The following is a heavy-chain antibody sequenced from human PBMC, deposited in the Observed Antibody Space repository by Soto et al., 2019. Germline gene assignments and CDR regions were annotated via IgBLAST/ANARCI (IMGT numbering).Heavy chain of an antibody. D-gene: IGHD6-13*01. V-gene: IGHV1-46*01. CDR1: GYTFTSYY. J-gene: IGHJ6*02. CDR2: INPSGGST. CDR3: ARERGIAAAGIRSFYYYYGMDV. Sequence: ASVNVSCKASGYTFTSYYMHWVRQAPGQGLEWMGIINPSGGSTSYAQKFQGRVTMTRDTSTSTVYMELSSLRSEDTAVYYCARERGIAAAGIRSFYYYYGMDVWGQGTTVTVSS.